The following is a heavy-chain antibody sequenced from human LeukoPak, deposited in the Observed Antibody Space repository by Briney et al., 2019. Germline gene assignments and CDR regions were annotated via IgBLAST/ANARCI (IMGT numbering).Heavy chain of an antibody. Sequence: PGGSLRLSCAASGFTLSNAWMSWVRRAPGKGLEWVANIKQDGSETYYVDSVRGRFTISRDNAKKPLYLQMNSLRAEDTAVYYCARDFWGAYRVDFFDYWGQGTLVTVSS. CDR1: GFTLSNAW. J-gene: IGHJ4*02. CDR2: IKQDGSET. CDR3: ARDFWGAYRVDFFDY. D-gene: IGHD3-3*01. V-gene: IGHV3-7*01.